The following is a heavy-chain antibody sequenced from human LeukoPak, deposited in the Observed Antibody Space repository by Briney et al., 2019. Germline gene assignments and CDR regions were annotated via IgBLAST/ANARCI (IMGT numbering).Heavy chain of an antibody. D-gene: IGHD2-2*01. CDR3: AHGAMYQLDY. CDR1: GFTFSSDA. Sequence: GGSLRLSCAASGFTFSSDAMSWVRQAPGKGLEWVSAISGGTTYYAGSVKGRFAISGDNSRNTLFLQMNSLRAEDTAVYYCAHGAMYQLDYWGQGTLVTVSS. J-gene: IGHJ4*02. V-gene: IGHV3-23*01. CDR2: ISGGTT.